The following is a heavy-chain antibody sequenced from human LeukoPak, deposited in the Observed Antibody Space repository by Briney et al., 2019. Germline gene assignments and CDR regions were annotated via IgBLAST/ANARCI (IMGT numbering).Heavy chain of an antibody. D-gene: IGHD3-22*01. CDR2: FYRGDST. Sequence: GGSLRLSCAASGFTVSSSYMYWVRQAPGKGLEWVSFFYRGDSTYYAESVRGRFTISRDNSKNTLYLQMNSLRAEDTAVYYCACPPGSYDDSSGYFPIDYWGQGTLVTVSS. J-gene: IGHJ4*02. V-gene: IGHV3-53*05. CDR1: GFTVSSSY. CDR3: ACPPGSYDDSSGYFPIDY.